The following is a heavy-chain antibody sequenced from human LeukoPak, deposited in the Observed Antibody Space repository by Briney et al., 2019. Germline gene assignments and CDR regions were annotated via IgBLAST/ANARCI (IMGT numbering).Heavy chain of an antibody. V-gene: IGHV4-34*01. CDR3: ARAKTEGRRYFDY. J-gene: IGHJ4*02. D-gene: IGHD1-14*01. CDR1: GGSFSGYY. Sequence: SETLSLTCAVYGGSFSGYYWSWIRQPPGKGLEWIGEINHSGSTNYNPSLKSRVTISVDTTKNQFPLKLSSVPAADTAVYYCARAKTEGRRYFDYCGEGTLVTVSS. CDR2: INHSGST.